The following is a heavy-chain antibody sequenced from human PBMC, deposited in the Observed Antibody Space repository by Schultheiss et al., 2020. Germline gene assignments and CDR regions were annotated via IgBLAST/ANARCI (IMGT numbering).Heavy chain of an antibody. CDR2: INPNSGGT. J-gene: IGHJ5*02. CDR1: GYTFTGYY. CDR3: ARDHGGLPYCGGDCFPNWFDP. D-gene: IGHD2-21*02. Sequence: ASVKVSCKASGYTFTGYYMHWVRQAPGQGLEWMGWINPNSGGTNYAQKFQGWVTMTRDTSISTAYMELSSLRSDDTAVYYCARDHGGLPYCGGDCFPNWFDPWGQGTLVNVSA. V-gene: IGHV1-2*04.